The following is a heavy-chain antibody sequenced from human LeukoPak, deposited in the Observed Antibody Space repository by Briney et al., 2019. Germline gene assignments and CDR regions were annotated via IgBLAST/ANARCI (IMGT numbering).Heavy chain of an antibody. Sequence: PGGSLRLSCAASGFTFSSYGMHWVRQAPGKGLEWVAFIRYDGSNKYYADSVKGRFTISRDNSKNTLYLQMNSLRAEDTAVYYCARRQVLWYSSGWDLDYWGQGTLVTVSS. CDR3: ARRQVLWYSSGWDLDY. CDR1: GFTFSSYG. V-gene: IGHV3-30*02. D-gene: IGHD6-19*01. CDR2: IRYDGSNK. J-gene: IGHJ4*02.